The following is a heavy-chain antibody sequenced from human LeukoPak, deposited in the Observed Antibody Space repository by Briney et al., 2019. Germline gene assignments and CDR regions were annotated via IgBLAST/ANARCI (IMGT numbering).Heavy chain of an antibody. J-gene: IGHJ4*02. CDR1: GGSFSDFH. CDR2: INHSGST. Sequence: PSETLSLTCAVYGGSFSDFHWSWIRQPPGKGLEWIGEINHSGSTNYNPSLKSRVTISVDTSKNQFSLNLSSVTAADTAVYYCARASPQGVDYWGQGTLVTVSS. V-gene: IGHV4-34*01. CDR3: ARASPQGVDY.